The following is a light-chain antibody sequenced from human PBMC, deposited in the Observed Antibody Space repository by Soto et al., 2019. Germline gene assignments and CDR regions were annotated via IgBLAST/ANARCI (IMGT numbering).Light chain of an antibody. CDR2: GVT. CDR1: DSDIGNYNY. V-gene: IGLV2-14*01. J-gene: IGLJ3*02. CDR3: SSYTSYTTLWV. Sequence: QSALTQPASVSGSPGQSITISCTGTDSDIGNYNYVSWYQQHPGKAPKLMIYGVTNRPSGVSDRLSGSKSGNAASLTISGLQAEDEADYYCSSYTSYTTLWVFGGGTKLTVL.